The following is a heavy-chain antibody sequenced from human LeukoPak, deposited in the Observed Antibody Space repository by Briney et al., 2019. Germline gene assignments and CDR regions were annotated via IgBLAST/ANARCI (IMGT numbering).Heavy chain of an antibody. D-gene: IGHD2-2*02. V-gene: IGHV3-23*01. CDR2: LSGSGGST. Sequence: GGSLRLSCAASRFTFSSYAMSWVRQAPGKGLEWVSVLSGSGGSTYYADSVKGRFTISRDNSKNTLYLQMNSLRAEDTAVYYCAKGGYCSSTSCYTSLDYWGQGTLVTVSS. J-gene: IGHJ4*02. CDR1: RFTFSSYA. CDR3: AKGGYCSSTSCYTSLDY.